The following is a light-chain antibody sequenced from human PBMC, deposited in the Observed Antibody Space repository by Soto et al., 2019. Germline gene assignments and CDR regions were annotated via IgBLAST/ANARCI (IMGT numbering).Light chain of an antibody. Sequence: DIQMTQSPSSLSASVGDRVTITCRASQSISSSLNWYQQKPGKAPKLLIYAASSLQSGVQSRFSGSGSGTYCTLTIRSLQPEDFATYYCQQSYSTPFPFGPGTKVDIK. J-gene: IGKJ3*01. CDR1: QSISSS. CDR3: QQSYSTPFP. V-gene: IGKV1-39*01. CDR2: AAS.